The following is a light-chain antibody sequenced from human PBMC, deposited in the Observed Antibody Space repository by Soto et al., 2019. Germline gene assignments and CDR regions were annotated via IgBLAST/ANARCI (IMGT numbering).Light chain of an antibody. CDR2: AAS. V-gene: IGKV1-39*01. Sequence: DIQMTQSPSSLSASVGDRVTITCRASQSITNSLNWYQHKPGKAPTLVVYAASILESGVPSMFSGSGSGTDFTRTISSLQPEDFATYFFQQGHSMSFTFGPWTKVDIK. CDR1: QSITNS. J-gene: IGKJ3*01. CDR3: QQGHSMSFT.